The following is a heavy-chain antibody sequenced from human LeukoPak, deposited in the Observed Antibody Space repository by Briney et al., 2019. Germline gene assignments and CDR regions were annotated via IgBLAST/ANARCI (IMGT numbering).Heavy chain of an antibody. CDR1: GYTFTSYG. J-gene: IGHJ6*02. D-gene: IGHD3-10*01. Sequence: GASVKVSCKASGYTFTSYGISWVRQAPGQGLEWMGWISAYNGNTNYAQKLQGRVTMTTDTSTSTAYMELRSLRSDDTAVYYCARAIMVRGKFGMDVWGQGTTVTVSS. V-gene: IGHV1-18*01. CDR2: ISAYNGNT. CDR3: ARAIMVRGKFGMDV.